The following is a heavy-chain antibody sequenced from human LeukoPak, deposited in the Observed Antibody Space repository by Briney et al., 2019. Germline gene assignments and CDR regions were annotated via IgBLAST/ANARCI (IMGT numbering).Heavy chain of an antibody. CDR2: INPNSGGT. V-gene: IGHV1-2*02. J-gene: IGHJ5*02. CDR1: GGTFSSYA. Sequence: ASVKVSCKASGGTFSSYAISWVRQAPGQGLEWMGWINPNSGGTNYAQKFQGRVTMTRDTSISTAYMELSRLRSDDTAVYYCAREKVRGVIISRAWFDPWGQGTLVTVSS. CDR3: AREKVRGVIISRAWFDP. D-gene: IGHD3-10*01.